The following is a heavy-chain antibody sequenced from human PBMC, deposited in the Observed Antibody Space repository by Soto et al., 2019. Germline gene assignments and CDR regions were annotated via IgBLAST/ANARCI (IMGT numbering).Heavy chain of an antibody. V-gene: IGHV3-48*01. CDR1: GFTFSKYS. D-gene: IGHD2-15*01. CDR3: ARDHTEYCTGGSCYWFDP. CDR2: ISDSSDSM. Sequence: GGSLRLSCAASGFTFSKYSMNWVRQAPGKGLEWVSYISDSSDSMYYADSVKGRFTISRDNAKNSLYLQMNSLRAEDTAVYYCARDHTEYCTGGSCYWFDPWGQGTLVTVSS. J-gene: IGHJ5*02.